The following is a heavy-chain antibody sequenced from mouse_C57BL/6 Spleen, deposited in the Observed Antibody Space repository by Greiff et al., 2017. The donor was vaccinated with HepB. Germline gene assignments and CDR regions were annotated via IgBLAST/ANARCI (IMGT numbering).Heavy chain of an antibody. Sequence: EESGPGLMKPSQSLSLTCSVTGYSITSGYYWNWIRQFPGNNLEWMGYISYDGSNNYNPSLKNRIAITRDTSKNQFFLKLNSVTTEDTATYYCARVDYGSSYEWYFDVWGTGTTVTVSS. CDR2: ISYDGSN. CDR3: ARVDYGSSYEWYFDV. V-gene: IGHV3-6*01. D-gene: IGHD1-1*01. CDR1: GYSITSGYY. J-gene: IGHJ1*03.